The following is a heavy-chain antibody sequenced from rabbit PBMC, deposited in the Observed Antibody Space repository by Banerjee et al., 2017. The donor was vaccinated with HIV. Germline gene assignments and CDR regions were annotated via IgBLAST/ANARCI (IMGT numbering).Heavy chain of an antibody. CDR1: AFSFSDRDV. D-gene: IGHD8-1*01. Sequence: QEQLVESGGGLVKPEGSLTLTCKASAFSFSDRDVMCWVRQAPGKGLEWISCIAGSSSAFTYSATWAQGRFTCSKTSSTTVTLQMTSLTVADTATYFCARDTGSSFSSYGMDLWGPGTLVTVS. V-gene: IGHV1S45*01. CDR2: IAGSSSAFT. J-gene: IGHJ6*01. CDR3: ARDTGSSFSSYGMDL.